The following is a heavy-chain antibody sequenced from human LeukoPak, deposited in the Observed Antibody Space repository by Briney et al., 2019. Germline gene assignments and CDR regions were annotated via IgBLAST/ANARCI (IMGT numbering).Heavy chain of an antibody. CDR1: GFTFSSHW. D-gene: IGHD3-3*01. CDR2: IKQDGSER. J-gene: IGHJ6*03. V-gene: IGHV3-7*01. CDR3: ARVPRTISGVANQYYYMDV. Sequence: PGGSLRLXCAASGFTFSSHWMSWVRQAPGKVLEWVANIKQDGSERYYVDSVKGRVTISRDNAKNSLYLQMNSLRDDDTAVYYCARVPRTISGVANQYYYMDVWGKGTTVTVSS.